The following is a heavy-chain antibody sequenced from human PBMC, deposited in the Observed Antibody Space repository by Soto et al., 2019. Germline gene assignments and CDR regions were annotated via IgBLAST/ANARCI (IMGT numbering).Heavy chain of an antibody. J-gene: IGHJ4*02. V-gene: IGHV3-53*01. Sequence: GGSLRLSCAASGFTVSSNYMSWFRQAPGKGLEWVSVIYSGGSTYYADSVKGRFTISRDNSKNTLYLQMNSLRAEDTAVYYCARAHSYGYTGFDYWGQGTLVTVSS. CDR3: ARAHSYGYTGFDY. CDR1: GFTVSSNY. CDR2: IYSGGST. D-gene: IGHD5-18*01.